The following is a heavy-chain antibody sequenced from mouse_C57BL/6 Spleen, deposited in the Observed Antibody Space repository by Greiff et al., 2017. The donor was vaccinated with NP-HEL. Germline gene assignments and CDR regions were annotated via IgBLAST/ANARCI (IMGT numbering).Heavy chain of an antibody. D-gene: IGHD1-1*01. CDR1: GYTFTDYE. V-gene: IGHV1-15*01. CDR3: TCPYYYGDY. CDR2: IDPETGGT. J-gene: IGHJ2*01. Sequence: QVQLQQSGAELVRPGASVTLSCKASGYTFTDYEIHWVKQTPVHGLEWIGAIDPETGGTAYNQKFKGKAILTADKSSSTAYMELRSLTSEDSAVYYCTCPYYYGDYWGQGTTLTVSS.